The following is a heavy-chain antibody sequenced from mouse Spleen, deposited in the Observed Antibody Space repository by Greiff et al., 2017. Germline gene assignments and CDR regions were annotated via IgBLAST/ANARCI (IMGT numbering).Heavy chain of an antibody. CDR3: ARGYYYGSSPRYFDV. Sequence: QVQLKESGAELARPGASVKLSCKASGYTFTSYGISWVKQRTGQGLEWIGEIYPRSGNTYYNEKFKGKATLTADKSSSTAYMELRSLTSEDSAVYFCARGYYYGSSPRYFDVWGTGTTVTVSS. V-gene: IGHV1-81*01. D-gene: IGHD1-1*01. CDR2: IYPRSGNT. J-gene: IGHJ1*03. CDR1: GYTFTSYG.